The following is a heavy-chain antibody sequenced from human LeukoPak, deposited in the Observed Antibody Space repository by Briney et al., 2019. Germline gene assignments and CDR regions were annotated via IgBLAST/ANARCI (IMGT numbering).Heavy chain of an antibody. CDR3: ARADSSGWDTGGVFDY. D-gene: IGHD6-19*01. V-gene: IGHV1-69*04. Sequence: ASVKVSCKASGGTFSSYAISWVRQAPGQGLEWMGRIIPILGIANYAQKFQGRVTITADKSTSTAYMELSSLRSEDTAVYYCARADSSGWDTGGVFDYWGQGTLVTVSS. J-gene: IGHJ4*02. CDR2: IIPILGIA. CDR1: GGTFSSYA.